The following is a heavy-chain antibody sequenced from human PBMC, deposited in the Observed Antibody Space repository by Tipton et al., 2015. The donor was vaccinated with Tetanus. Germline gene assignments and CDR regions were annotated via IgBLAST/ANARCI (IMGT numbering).Heavy chain of an antibody. V-gene: IGHV3-53*01. J-gene: IGHJ4*02. Sequence: QLVQSGGGLIQPGGSLRLSCAASGFTVSSNYMSWVRQAPGKGLEWVSVIYSGGSTYYADSVKGRFTTSRENSKNTLYLQMNSLRAEDTAVYYCARGEDSSSNLGAGVDYWGQGTLVTVSS. CDR2: IYSGGST. CDR1: GFTVSSNY. D-gene: IGHD1-26*01. CDR3: ARGEDSSSNLGAGVDY.